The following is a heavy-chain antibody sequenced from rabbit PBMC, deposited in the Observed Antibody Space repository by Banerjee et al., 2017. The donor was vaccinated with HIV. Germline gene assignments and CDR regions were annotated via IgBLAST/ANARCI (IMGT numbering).Heavy chain of an antibody. J-gene: IGHJ4*01. CDR1: GFSFSSGYW. CDR3: ARVTYVGDVGGGGGFNL. V-gene: IGHV1S45*01. CDR2: IGAGSGTT. D-gene: IGHD4-2*01. Sequence: QEQLVESGGGLVQPGASLTLTCTASGFSFSSGYWICWVRQAPGKGLEWIGCIGAGSGTTYYATWAKGRFTISKTSSTTVALQMTSLTAADTATYFCARVTYVGDVGGGGGFNLWGPGTLVTVS.